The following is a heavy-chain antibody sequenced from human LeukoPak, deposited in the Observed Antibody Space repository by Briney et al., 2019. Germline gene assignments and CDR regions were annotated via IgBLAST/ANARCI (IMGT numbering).Heavy chain of an antibody. J-gene: IGHJ3*02. CDR1: GFSFSSYW. CDR3: ARDTPYDSSGYPLDM. Sequence: PGGSLRLSCAASGFSFSSYWMSWVRQAPGKGLEWVANIKQDGSKKYYVDSVKGRFTISRDNAKNSLYLQMNSLRAEDTAVYYCARDTPYDSSGYPLDMWGQGTMVTVPS. D-gene: IGHD3-22*01. V-gene: IGHV3-7*01. CDR2: IKQDGSKK.